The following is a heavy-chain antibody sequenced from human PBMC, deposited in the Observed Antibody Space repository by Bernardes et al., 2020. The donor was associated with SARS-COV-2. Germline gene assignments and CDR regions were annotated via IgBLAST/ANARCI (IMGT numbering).Heavy chain of an antibody. V-gene: IGHV3-23*01. D-gene: IGHD3-22*01. Sequence: GGSLRLSCAASGFSLSSSAMSWVRQAPGKGLEWVSAISGSGVTTYSADSVKGRFTISRDNSKNTVFLLMSSLRAEDTAVYYCAKEADYYDSSDYYFTYAFDIWGQGTMVTVSS. CDR3: AKEADYYDSSDYYFTYAFDI. J-gene: IGHJ3*02. CDR2: ISGSGVTT. CDR1: GFSLSSSA.